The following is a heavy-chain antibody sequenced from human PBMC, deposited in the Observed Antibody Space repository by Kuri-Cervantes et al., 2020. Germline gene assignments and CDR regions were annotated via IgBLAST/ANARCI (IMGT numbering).Heavy chain of an antibody. CDR2: ISSSGSTI. D-gene: IGHD4-17*01. CDR1: GFTFSDYY. CDR3: AKDIGDYYPPIFDH. V-gene: IGHV3-11*01. J-gene: IGHJ4*02. Sequence: GESLKISCAASGFTFSDYYMSWIRQAPGKGLEWVSYISSSGSTIYYADSVKGRFTISRDNAKNSLYLQMNSLRAEDTALYYCAKDIGDYYPPIFDHWGQGTLVTVSS.